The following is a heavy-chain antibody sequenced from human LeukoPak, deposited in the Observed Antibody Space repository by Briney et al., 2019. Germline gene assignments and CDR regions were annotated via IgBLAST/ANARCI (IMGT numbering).Heavy chain of an antibody. V-gene: IGHV1-69*13. J-gene: IGHJ3*02. CDR1: GGTFSSYA. D-gene: IGHD2-2*02. CDR3: AREPPNCSSTSCYSVGAFDI. CDR2: IIPIFGTA. Sequence: SVKVSCKASGGTFSSYAISWVRQAPGQGLEWMGGIIPIFGTANYAQKFQGRVTITAGESTSTAYMELSSLRSEDTAVYYCAREPPNCSSTSCYSVGAFDIWGQGTMVTVSS.